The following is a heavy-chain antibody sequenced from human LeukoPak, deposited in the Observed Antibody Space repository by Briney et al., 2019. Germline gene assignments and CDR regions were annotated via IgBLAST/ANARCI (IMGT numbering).Heavy chain of an antibody. CDR3: ARDRAANQDWVEFDP. Sequence: GGSLRLSCAVSGFRVSDYYMSWVRKAPGKGLEWVGLIRDSGEAFYADFARGRFAISRDESENTLYLQMNSLRVEDTAVYFCARDRAANQDWVEFDPWGQGTPVIVPS. D-gene: IGHD3/OR15-3a*01. J-gene: IGHJ5*02. CDR1: GFRVSDYY. V-gene: IGHV3-66*03. CDR2: IRDSGEA.